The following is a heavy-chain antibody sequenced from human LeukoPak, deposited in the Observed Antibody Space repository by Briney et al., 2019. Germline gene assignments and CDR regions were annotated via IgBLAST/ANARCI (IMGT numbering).Heavy chain of an antibody. CDR1: GGSFSSYY. Sequence: SETLSLTCAVYGGSFSSYYWGWIRQPPGKGLEWIGSIYYSGSTYYNPSLKSRVTISVDTSKNQFSLKLSSVTAADTAVYYCASGHRDYSGDWFDPWGQGTLVTVSS. CDR3: ASGHRDYSGDWFDP. J-gene: IGHJ5*02. CDR2: IYYSGST. D-gene: IGHD4-11*01. V-gene: IGHV4-39*01.